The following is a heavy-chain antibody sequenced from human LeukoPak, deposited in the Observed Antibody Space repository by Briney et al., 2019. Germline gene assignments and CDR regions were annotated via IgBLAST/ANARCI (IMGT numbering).Heavy chain of an antibody. Sequence: ASVKVSCKASGYTFSHNHMYWIRQAPGQGLECMGWISPDNGGTNYAQKFQGRITMTGDTPISTGYMELSSLTSDDTAIYFCARELGRNAFDVWGQGTLVTVSS. V-gene: IGHV1-2*02. J-gene: IGHJ3*01. CDR1: GYTFSHNH. CDR2: ISPDNGGT. D-gene: IGHD3-10*01. CDR3: ARELGRNAFDV.